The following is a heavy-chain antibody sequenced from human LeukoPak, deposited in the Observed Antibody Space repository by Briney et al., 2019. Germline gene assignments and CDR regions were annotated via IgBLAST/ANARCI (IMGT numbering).Heavy chain of an antibody. CDR2: IYGGGST. V-gene: IGHV3-53*01. CDR1: GFTVSSNY. Sequence: GGSLRLSCAASGFTVSSNYMSWVRQAPGKGLEWVSVIYGGGSTYYADSVKGRFTISRDNSKNTLYLQMNSLRAEDTAVYYCARDVRYCSGGSCSYGMDVWGQGTTVTVSS. CDR3: ARDVRYCSGGSCSYGMDV. J-gene: IGHJ6*02. D-gene: IGHD2-15*01.